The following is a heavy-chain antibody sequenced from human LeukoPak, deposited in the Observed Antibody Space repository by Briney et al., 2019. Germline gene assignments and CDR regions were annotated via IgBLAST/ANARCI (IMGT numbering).Heavy chain of an antibody. CDR3: ARSDGYSSGLTPFDY. D-gene: IGHD6-19*01. CDR1: GYTFTGYG. V-gene: IGHV1-18*01. J-gene: IGHJ4*02. Sequence: GASVKVSCKASGYTFTGYGISWVRQAPGQGLEWMGWISAYNGNTNYAQKLQGRVTMTTDTSTSTAYMELRSLRSDDTAVYYCARSDGYSSGLTPFDYWGQGTLVTVSS. CDR2: ISAYNGNT.